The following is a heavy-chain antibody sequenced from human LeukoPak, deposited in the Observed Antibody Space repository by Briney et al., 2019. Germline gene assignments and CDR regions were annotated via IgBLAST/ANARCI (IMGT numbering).Heavy chain of an antibody. V-gene: IGHV3-7*01. CDR2: IKYDGIEK. CDR1: GFTFSTYW. J-gene: IGHJ6*03. Sequence: PGGSLRLSCAASGFTFSTYWMAWVRQAPGKGLEWVANIKYDGIEKYYVDSVKGRFTISRDNAKKSLYLQMNSLRAEDTAVYYCARWFRSNWNYPYYYYYYMDVWGKGTTVTVSS. D-gene: IGHD1-7*01. CDR3: ARWFRSNWNYPYYYYYYMDV.